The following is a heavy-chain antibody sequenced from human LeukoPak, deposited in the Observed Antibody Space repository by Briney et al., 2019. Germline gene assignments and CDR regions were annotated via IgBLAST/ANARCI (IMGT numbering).Heavy chain of an antibody. D-gene: IGHD5-18*01. Sequence: GGSLRLSCAASGFTFSSYAMSWVRQAPGKGLEWVAVISYDGSNKYYADSVKGRVTISRDNSKNTLYLQMNSLRAEDTAVYYCARDWAAMGNLDYWGQGTLVTVSS. V-gene: IGHV3-30-3*01. CDR1: GFTFSSYA. CDR3: ARDWAAMGNLDY. J-gene: IGHJ4*02. CDR2: ISYDGSNK.